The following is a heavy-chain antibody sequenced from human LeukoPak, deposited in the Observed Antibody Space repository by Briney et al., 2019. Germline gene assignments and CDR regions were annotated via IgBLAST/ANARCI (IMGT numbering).Heavy chain of an antibody. D-gene: IGHD1-26*01. J-gene: IGHJ4*02. V-gene: IGHV3-74*01. CDR1: GFTFSRYW. Sequence: GGSLRLSSAASGFTFSRYWMHWVRQAPGKGLVWVSCIRSDGSTTSIADSAKGRFTISRDNAKNTVYLRMSSLRAEDTAVYYCVRDNRSYNFDYWGQGTLVTVSS. CDR2: IRSDGSTT. CDR3: VRDNRSYNFDY.